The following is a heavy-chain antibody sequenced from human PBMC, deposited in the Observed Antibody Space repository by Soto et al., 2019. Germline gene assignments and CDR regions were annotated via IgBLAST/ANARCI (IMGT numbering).Heavy chain of an antibody. V-gene: IGHV3-30*18. D-gene: IGHD3-10*01. Sequence: GGSLRLSCAASGFTFSSYGMHWVRQAPGKGLEWVAVISYDGSNKYYADSVKGRFTISRDNSKNTLYLQMNSLRAEDTAVYYCAKGSRPGGRITNWFDPWGQGTLVTVSS. CDR3: AKGSRPGGRITNWFDP. CDR2: ISYDGSNK. CDR1: GFTFSSYG. J-gene: IGHJ5*02.